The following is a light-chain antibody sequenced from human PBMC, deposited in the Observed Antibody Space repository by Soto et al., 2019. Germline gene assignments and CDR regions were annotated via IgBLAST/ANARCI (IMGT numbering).Light chain of an antibody. J-gene: IGKJ4*01. V-gene: IGKV3-20*01. CDR2: GAS. CDR1: QSVSRSF. Sequence: EIVLTQSPGTLSLSPGERATLSCRASQSVSRSFLAWYQQKPGQAPRLLIYGASSRATGIPDRFSGSGSGTDFTLTISRLEPEDVAVYYCQQYGNSPLTFSGGTKVEIK. CDR3: QQYGNSPLT.